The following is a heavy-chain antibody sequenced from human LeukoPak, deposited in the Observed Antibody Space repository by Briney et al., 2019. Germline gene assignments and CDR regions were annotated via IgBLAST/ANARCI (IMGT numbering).Heavy chain of an antibody. CDR1: GFTYSSYS. Sequence: GGSLRLSCADSGFTYSSYSMNWVRQAPGKGLEWVSYISSSSSNINYADSVKGRFTTSRDNAKNSLYLQMDSLGAEDTAVYYCASGVSSTSCYVDYWGQGTPVTVSS. V-gene: IGHV3-48*01. CDR3: ASGVSSTSCYVDY. D-gene: IGHD2-2*01. CDR2: ISSSSSNI. J-gene: IGHJ4*02.